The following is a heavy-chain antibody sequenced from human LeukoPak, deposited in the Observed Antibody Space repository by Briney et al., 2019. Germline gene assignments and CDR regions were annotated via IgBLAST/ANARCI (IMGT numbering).Heavy chain of an antibody. J-gene: IGHJ4*02. Sequence: PSETLSLTCTVSGGSISSYYWGWIRQPPGKGLEWIGSIYYSGSTYYNPSLKSRVTISVDTSKNQFSLKLSSVTAADTAVYYCAFLDSGSYYHFDYWGQGTLVTVSS. D-gene: IGHD1-26*01. CDR1: GGSISSYY. CDR3: AFLDSGSYYHFDY. CDR2: IYYSGST. V-gene: IGHV4-39*01.